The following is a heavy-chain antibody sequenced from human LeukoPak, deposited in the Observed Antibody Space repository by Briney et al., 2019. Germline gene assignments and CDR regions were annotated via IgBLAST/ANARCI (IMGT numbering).Heavy chain of an antibody. V-gene: IGHV4-59*03. D-gene: IGHD1-26*01. CDR2: IYYSGST. Sequence: SETLSLTCTVSGGSISSYYWSWIRQPPGEGLEWIGYIYYSGSTNYNPSLKSRVTISVDTSKNQFSLKLSSVTAEDTAVYYCATELGSPLDVWGKGTTVTVSS. CDR3: ATELGSPLDV. J-gene: IGHJ6*04. CDR1: GGSISSYY.